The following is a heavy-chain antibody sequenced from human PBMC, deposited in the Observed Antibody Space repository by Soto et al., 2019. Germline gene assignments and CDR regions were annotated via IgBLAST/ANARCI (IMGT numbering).Heavy chain of an antibody. J-gene: IGHJ4*02. CDR1: GYTFTSYD. CDR3: ARGQRISYYYDSSGYYPDY. V-gene: IGHV1-8*01. Sequence: QVQLVQSGAEVKKPGASVKVSCKASGYTFTSYDINWVRQATGQGLEWMGWMNPNSGNTGYAQKFQGRVTMTRNTSISTAYMELSSLRSEDTAVYYCARGQRISYYYDSSGYYPDYWGQGTLVTVSS. CDR2: MNPNSGNT. D-gene: IGHD3-22*01.